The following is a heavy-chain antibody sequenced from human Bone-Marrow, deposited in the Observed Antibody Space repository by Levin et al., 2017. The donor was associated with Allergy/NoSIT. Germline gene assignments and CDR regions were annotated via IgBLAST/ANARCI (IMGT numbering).Heavy chain of an antibody. D-gene: IGHD6-6*01. CDR1: GFTFSSYS. V-gene: IGHV3-21*01. Sequence: GGSLRLSCAASGFTFSSYSMNWVRQAPGKGLEWVSSISSSSSYIYYADSVKGRFTIYRDNAKNSLYLQMNSLRAEDTAVYYWAREGAARGDYYYGMDVWGQGTTVTVSS. J-gene: IGHJ6*02. CDR2: ISSSSSYI. CDR3: AREGAARGDYYYGMDV.